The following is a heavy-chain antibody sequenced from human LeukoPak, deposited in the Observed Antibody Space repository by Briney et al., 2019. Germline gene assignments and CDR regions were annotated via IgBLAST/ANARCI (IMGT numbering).Heavy chain of an antibody. V-gene: IGHV4-59*13. J-gene: IGHJ4*02. Sequence: PSETLSLTCTVSGGSISSYYWSWIRQPPGKGLEWIGYMYNSGSANYNPSLKSRVTISVDTSKNQFSLKLNSVTAADTAVYYCARDTYYYDSSGYWADYWGQGTLVTVSS. CDR3: ARDTYYYDSSGYWADY. CDR1: GGSISSYY. CDR2: MYNSGSA. D-gene: IGHD3-22*01.